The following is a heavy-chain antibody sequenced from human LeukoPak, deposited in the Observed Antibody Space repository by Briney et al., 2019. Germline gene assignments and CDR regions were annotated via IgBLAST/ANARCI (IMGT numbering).Heavy chain of an antibody. D-gene: IGHD3-22*01. V-gene: IGHV4-39*07. Sequence: SETLSLTCTVSGDSISTSNSYWGWIRQPPGKGLEWIGSIYYSGNTYYNASLKSRVTIPVDTSKNQFSLKLSSVTAADTAVYYCARDRSYYDSSGYPHNWFDPWGQGTLVTVSS. CDR2: IYYSGNT. CDR3: ARDRSYYDSSGYPHNWFDP. J-gene: IGHJ5*02. CDR1: GDSISTSNSY.